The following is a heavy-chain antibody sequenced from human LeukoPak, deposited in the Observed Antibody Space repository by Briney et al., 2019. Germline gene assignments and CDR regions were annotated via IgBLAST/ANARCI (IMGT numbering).Heavy chain of an antibody. J-gene: IGHJ6*02. CDR2: ISPNSGGT. CDR3: ARNGGDGTSYYYGMDV. V-gene: IGHV1-2*02. D-gene: IGHD1-14*01. Sequence: GASVKVSCKASGYTLTGHYIYWVRQAPGQGLEWMGWISPNSGGTNYAQKFQGRVTMTRDTSISTAYMELSRLRSDDTAVYYCARNGGDGTSYYYGMDVWGQGTTVIVSS. CDR1: GYTLTGHY.